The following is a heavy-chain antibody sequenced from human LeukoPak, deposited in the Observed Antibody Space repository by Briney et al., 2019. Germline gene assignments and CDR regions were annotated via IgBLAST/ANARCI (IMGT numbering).Heavy chain of an antibody. CDR3: ARQSRTIQV. J-gene: IGHJ3*01. CDR1: GGSISSYY. V-gene: IGHV4-59*08. Sequence: PSETLSLTCTVSGGSISSYYWSWIRQPPGKGLEWIGYIYYSGSTNYNPSLKSRVTISVDTSKNQFSLKLSSVTAADTAVYYCARQSRTIQVWGQGTMVTVSS. CDR2: IYYSGST. D-gene: IGHD5-18*01.